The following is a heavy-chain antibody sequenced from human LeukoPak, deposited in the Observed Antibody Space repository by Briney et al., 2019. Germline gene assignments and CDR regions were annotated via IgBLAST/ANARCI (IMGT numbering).Heavy chain of an antibody. CDR1: GGSISSYY. Sequence: SETLSLTCTVSGGSISSYYWSWIRQPPGRGLEWIGYIYYSGSTNYNPSLKSRVTISVDTSKNQFSLKLSSVTAADTAVYYCARGPYDSPDYWGQGTLVTVSS. J-gene: IGHJ4*02. D-gene: IGHD3-16*01. V-gene: IGHV4-59*12. CDR3: ARGPYDSPDY. CDR2: IYYSGST.